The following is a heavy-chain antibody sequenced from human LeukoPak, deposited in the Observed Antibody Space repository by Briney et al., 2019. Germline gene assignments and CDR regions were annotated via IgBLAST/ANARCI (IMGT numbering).Heavy chain of an antibody. D-gene: IGHD3-3*02. CDR2: IKSKTDGGSI. J-gene: IGHJ4*02. CDR3: GAYIFGFGGDC. CDR1: GFTFTNAW. Sequence: GGSLRLSCAASGFTFTNAWMNWVRQAPGKGLEWVGRIKSKTDGGSIHYAAPVRGRFSLSRDDSKHTLYLQMNSLTTEDTAVYYCGAYIFGFGGDCWGQGTPVTVSS. V-gene: IGHV3-15*01.